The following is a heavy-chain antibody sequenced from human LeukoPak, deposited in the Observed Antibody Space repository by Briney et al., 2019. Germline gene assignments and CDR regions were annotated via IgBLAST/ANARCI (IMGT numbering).Heavy chain of an antibody. D-gene: IGHD3-16*01. CDR2: INPNSGDT. Sequence: ASVKVSCKASGYTFTGYYMHWVRQAPGQGREWMGWINPNSGDTKYAQKFQGRVTMTRDTSISTAYMELSRLKSDDTAVYYCATQRGSYLWGTDFDYWGQGTLVTVSS. CDR1: GYTFTGYY. CDR3: ATQRGSYLWGTDFDY. J-gene: IGHJ4*02. V-gene: IGHV1-2*02.